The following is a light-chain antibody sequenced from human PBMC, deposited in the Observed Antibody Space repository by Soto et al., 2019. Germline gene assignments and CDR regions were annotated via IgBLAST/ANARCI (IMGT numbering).Light chain of an antibody. Sequence: QSALTQPASVYGSPGQSITISCTGISSDVGSYNLVSWYQQHPGKAPKVMIYEGSTRPSGVSNRFSGSRPGNTASLTISGLQAEDEAHYYCSSYAGSSTHVVFGGGTKLTVL. V-gene: IGLV2-23*01. CDR3: SSYAGSSTHVV. CDR1: SSDVGSYNL. J-gene: IGLJ2*01. CDR2: EGS.